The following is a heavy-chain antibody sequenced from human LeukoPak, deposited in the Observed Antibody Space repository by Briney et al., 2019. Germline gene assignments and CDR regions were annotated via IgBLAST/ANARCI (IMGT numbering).Heavy chain of an antibody. J-gene: IGHJ3*02. V-gene: IGHV3-30-3*02. Sequence: QSGGSLRLSCAASGFTFSSYAMHWVRQAPGKGLKWVAVVSSDGSNKYYADSVKGRFTISRDNSKNTLYLRMNSLRVEDTAVYYCVKPPEMATMQGDGFDIWGQGTMVSVSS. CDR2: VSSDGSNK. D-gene: IGHD5-24*01. CDR3: VKPPEMATMQGDGFDI. CDR1: GFTFSSYA.